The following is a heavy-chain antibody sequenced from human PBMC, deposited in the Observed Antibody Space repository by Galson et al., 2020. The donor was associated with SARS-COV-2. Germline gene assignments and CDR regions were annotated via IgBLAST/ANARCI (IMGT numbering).Heavy chain of an antibody. Sequence: GESLKISCVASGLTFSGYAMHWVRQAPGKGLEWVAVISYGGTDKYYADSVKGRFTISRDNSKNTLYLQMSSLRTEDTAVYYCATYGVTPGDYWGQGTLVTVSS. CDR1: GLTFSGYA. V-gene: IGHV3-30*04. J-gene: IGHJ4*02. CDR3: ATYGVTPGDY. D-gene: IGHD4-17*01. CDR2: ISYGGTDK.